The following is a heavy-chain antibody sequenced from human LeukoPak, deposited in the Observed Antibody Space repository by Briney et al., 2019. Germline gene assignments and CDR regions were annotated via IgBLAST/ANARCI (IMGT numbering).Heavy chain of an antibody. CDR2: IIPIFGTA. V-gene: IGHV1-69*05. Sequence: ASVKVSCKASGGTFSSYAISWVRQAPGQGLEWMGEIIPIFGTANYAQKFQGRVTITTDESTSTAYMELSSLRSEDTAVYYCARGVRLTGYYTTFDYWGQGTLVTVSS. CDR3: ARGVRLTGYYTTFDY. D-gene: IGHD3-9*01. CDR1: GGTFSSYA. J-gene: IGHJ4*02.